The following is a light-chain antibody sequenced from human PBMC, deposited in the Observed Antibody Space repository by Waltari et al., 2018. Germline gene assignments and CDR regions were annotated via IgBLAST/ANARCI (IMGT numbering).Light chain of an antibody. Sequence: QSVLTQPPSASGAPGQEVSTPCSGGRTTITTHVFWYQQFPGTAPKLTVYKDYERPSGVPDRFSASKSGTSASLAISGLRSDDEADYYCATWDDSLNGWVFGGGTKLTVL. CDR2: KDY. V-gene: IGLV1-47*01. J-gene: IGLJ3*02. CDR1: RTTITTH. CDR3: ATWDDSLNGWV.